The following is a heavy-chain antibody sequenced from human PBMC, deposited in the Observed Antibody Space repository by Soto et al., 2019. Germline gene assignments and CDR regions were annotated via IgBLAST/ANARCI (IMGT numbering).Heavy chain of an antibody. V-gene: IGHV3-33*08. J-gene: IGHJ4*02. CDR3: ARSQHYYDSSGYYTFDY. Sequence: GGSLRLSCAASGFMFSSYSMNWVRQAPGKGLEWVAVIWYDGSNKYYADSVKGRFTISRDNSKNTLYLQMNSLRAEDTAVYYCARSQHYYDSSGYYTFDYWGQGTLVTVSS. CDR1: GFMFSSYS. D-gene: IGHD3-22*01. CDR2: IWYDGSNK.